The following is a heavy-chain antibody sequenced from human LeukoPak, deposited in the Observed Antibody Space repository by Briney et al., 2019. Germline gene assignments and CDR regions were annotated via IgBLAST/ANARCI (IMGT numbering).Heavy chain of an antibody. CDR1: GFTFSNYA. Sequence: GGSLRLSCAASGFTFSNYAMSWVRQAPGKGLEWVSAISGSGVSAYYADSVKGRFTISRDNTKNTLYVQMNSLRAEDTAVYYCAKAYYYGSGRGYFDYWGQGTLVTVSS. CDR2: ISGSGVSA. V-gene: IGHV3-23*01. CDR3: AKAYYYGSGRGYFDY. J-gene: IGHJ4*02. D-gene: IGHD3-10*01.